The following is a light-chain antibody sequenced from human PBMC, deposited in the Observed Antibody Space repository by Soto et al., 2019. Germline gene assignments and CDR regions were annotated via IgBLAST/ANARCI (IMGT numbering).Light chain of an antibody. Sequence: QSALTQTASVSGSPGQSITISCTGTSSDVGGYNYVSWYQQHPGKAPKLMIYDVSNRPSGVSNRFSGSKSGNTASLTISGLQAEDEADYYCSSYTISSTLYVFGTGTKLTVL. J-gene: IGLJ1*01. CDR2: DVS. V-gene: IGLV2-14*01. CDR3: SSYTISSTLYV. CDR1: SSDVGGYNY.